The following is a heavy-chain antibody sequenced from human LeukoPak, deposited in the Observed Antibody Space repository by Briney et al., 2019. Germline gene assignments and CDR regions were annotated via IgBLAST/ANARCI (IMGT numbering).Heavy chain of an antibody. CDR3: AKGWGAY. J-gene: IGHJ4*02. V-gene: IGHV3-23*01. Sequence: PGGSLRLSCAVSGFTISSYIMTWVRQAPGKGLEWVSGISESGGSTSYADSVKGRFAISRDNSKNTLYLQMNSLRAEDTAVYYCAKGWGAYWGQGTLVTVSS. CDR2: ISESGGST. CDR1: GFTISSYI. D-gene: IGHD7-27*01.